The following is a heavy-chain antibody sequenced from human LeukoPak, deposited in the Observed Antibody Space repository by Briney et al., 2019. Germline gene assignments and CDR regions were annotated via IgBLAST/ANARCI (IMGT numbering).Heavy chain of an antibody. CDR2: SSSSGSA. CDR1: GDSMSRSPHY. CDR3: ARLGVAAAGPDAFDI. V-gene: IGHV4-61*02. Sequence: SQTLSLTCTVSGDSMSRSPHYWSWIRQPAGRRLEWIGRSSSSGSANYNPSLKSRVTISVDTSKNQFSLKLSSVTAADTAVYYCARLGVAAAGPDAFDIWGQGTMVTVSS. J-gene: IGHJ3*02. D-gene: IGHD6-13*01.